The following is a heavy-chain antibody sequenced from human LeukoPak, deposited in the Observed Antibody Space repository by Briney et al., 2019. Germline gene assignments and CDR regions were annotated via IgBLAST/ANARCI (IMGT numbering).Heavy chain of an antibody. Sequence: ASVKVSCKSSGFTFTDHYIHWVRQGPGQGLEWMGYISPHSTFTSSPQEFQGRVTMTTDKSTATAYLELTSLKSVDTAIYFCARGGGLGATIDYWGQGPLVTVSS. CDR3: ARGGGLGATIDY. D-gene: IGHD1-26*01. V-gene: IGHV1-2*02. CDR2: ISPHSTFT. J-gene: IGHJ4*02. CDR1: GFTFTDHY.